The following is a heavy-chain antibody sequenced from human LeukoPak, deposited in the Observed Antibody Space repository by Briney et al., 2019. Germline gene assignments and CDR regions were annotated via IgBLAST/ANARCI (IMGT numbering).Heavy chain of an antibody. J-gene: IGHJ5*02. CDR1: SASISSSNYY. CDR2: VYHSGGT. CDR3: ARSKILTNYYIDNWFDP. D-gene: IGHD3-9*01. V-gene: IGHV4-39*07. Sequence: SETLSLTCSVSSASISSSNYYWGWIRQSPGMGLEWIGSVYHSGGTYYNPSLRSRVTMSVDTSKNQFSLKLSSVTAADTAVYYCARSKILTNYYIDNWFDPWGRGMLVIVSS.